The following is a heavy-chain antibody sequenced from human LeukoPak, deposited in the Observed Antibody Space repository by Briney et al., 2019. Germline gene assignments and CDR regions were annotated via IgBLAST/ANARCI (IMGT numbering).Heavy chain of an antibody. D-gene: IGHD6-13*01. CDR1: GYTLTDHY. Sequence: ASVKVSCKASGYTLTDHYIHWVRQAPGQGPEWMGRISPNSGVANYAQKFQGRVTMTRDTSISTAYMELSSLTSDDTAVYYCARGAAVGQTRDYWGQGTLVTVSS. V-gene: IGHV1-2*06. J-gene: IGHJ4*02. CDR3: ARGAAVGQTRDY. CDR2: ISPNSGVA.